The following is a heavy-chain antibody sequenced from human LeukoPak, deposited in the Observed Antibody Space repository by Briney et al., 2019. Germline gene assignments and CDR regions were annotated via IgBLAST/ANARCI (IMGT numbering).Heavy chain of an antibody. J-gene: IGHJ4*02. V-gene: IGHV3-30-3*01. Sequence: GGSLRLSCAASGFTFSSYAMHWDRQAPGKGLEWVAVISYDGSNKYYADSVKGRFTISRDNSKNTLYLQMNSLRAEDTAVYYCARLEGATLTAGYFDYWGQGTLVTVSS. CDR3: ARLEGATLTAGYFDY. CDR2: ISYDGSNK. CDR1: GFTFSSYA. D-gene: IGHD1-26*01.